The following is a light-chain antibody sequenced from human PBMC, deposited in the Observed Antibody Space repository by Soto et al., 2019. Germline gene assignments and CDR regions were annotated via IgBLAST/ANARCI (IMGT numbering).Light chain of an antibody. CDR2: GAC. V-gene: IGKV3-20*01. CDR3: QQYVKSAPT. CDR1: QSVSSRY. J-gene: IGKJ1*01. Sequence: VVTQSPSTLSLSPGEIATLSCRARQSVSSRYLAWYQQKPGQAPRLLIYGACSSATGIPDRLSGSGSGTDFTLTISRMEPEDVAVYYCQQYVKSAPTFAQGTKVDIK.